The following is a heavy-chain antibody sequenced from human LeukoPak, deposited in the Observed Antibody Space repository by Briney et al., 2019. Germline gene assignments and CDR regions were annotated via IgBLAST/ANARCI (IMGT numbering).Heavy chain of an antibody. J-gene: IGHJ4*02. Sequence: ASVKVSCKASGYTFTDYYMHWVRQAPGQGLEWMGSISPNSDDTDYAQKFQGRVIMTRDSSINTAYMELSRLRSDDTAVYYCARGLLSTYYYVSGTYYSLPDFDYWGQGTLVTVSS. CDR3: ARGLLSTYYYVSGTYYSLPDFDY. D-gene: IGHD3-10*01. V-gene: IGHV1-2*02. CDR1: GYTFTDYY. CDR2: ISPNSDDT.